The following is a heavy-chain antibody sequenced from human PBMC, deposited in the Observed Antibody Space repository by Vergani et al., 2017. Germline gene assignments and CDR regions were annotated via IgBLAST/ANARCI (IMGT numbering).Heavy chain of an antibody. Sequence: QVQLQESGPGLVKPSETLSLTCTVSGGSISSYYWSWIRQPPGKGLEWIGYIYYSGSTNYNPSLKSRVTISVDTSKNQFSLKLSSVTAADTAVYYCARDLGSIVVVPGNWFDPWGQGTLVTVSS. V-gene: IGHV4-59*12. CDR2: IYYSGST. CDR1: GGSISSYY. J-gene: IGHJ5*02. D-gene: IGHD2-2*01. CDR3: ARDLGSIVVVPGNWFDP.